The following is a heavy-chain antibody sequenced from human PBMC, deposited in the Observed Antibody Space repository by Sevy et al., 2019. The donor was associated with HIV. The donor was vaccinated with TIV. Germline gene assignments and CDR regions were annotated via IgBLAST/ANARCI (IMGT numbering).Heavy chain of an antibody. D-gene: IGHD2-2*01. Sequence: ASVKVSCKVSGYTLSELSIHWVRQAPGRGLEWMGGFDEDGETLYAQKFQGRVTMTEDTSTDTAYMELSSLRSEDTAVCYCATDIVVGRDYWGQGTLVTVSS. V-gene: IGHV1-24*01. CDR3: ATDIVVGRDY. J-gene: IGHJ4*02. CDR2: FDEDGET. CDR1: GYTLSELS.